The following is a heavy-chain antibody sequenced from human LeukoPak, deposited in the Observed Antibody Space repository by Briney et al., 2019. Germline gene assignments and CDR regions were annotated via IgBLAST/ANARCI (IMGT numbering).Heavy chain of an antibody. CDR3: ASSGYYHYYYYMDV. V-gene: IGHV4-59*12. Sequence: SETLSLTCTVSGGSISSYYWSWIRQPPGKGLEWIGYIYYSGSTYYNPSLKSRVTISVDTSKNQFSLKLSSVTAAHTAVYYCASSGYYHYYYYMDVWGKGTTVTVSS. CDR2: IYYSGST. CDR1: GGSISSYY. J-gene: IGHJ6*03. D-gene: IGHD3-22*01.